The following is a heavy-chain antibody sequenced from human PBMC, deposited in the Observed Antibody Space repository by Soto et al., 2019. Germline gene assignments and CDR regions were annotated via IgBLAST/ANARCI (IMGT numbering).Heavy chain of an antibody. CDR3: AKGTVAGTYYYYILDV. D-gene: IGHD6-19*01. CDR1: GFSFTSNP. CDR2: ISGSGGST. J-gene: IGHJ6*02. V-gene: IGHV3-23*01. Sequence: PGGSLNPSCPPPGFSFTSNPLTWARRPPGKGLEWVSTISGSGGSTYHADSVKGRFTISRDNSKNTLYLQMNSLRAEDTAVYYCAKGTVAGTYYYYILDVWGQGTTVTVSS.